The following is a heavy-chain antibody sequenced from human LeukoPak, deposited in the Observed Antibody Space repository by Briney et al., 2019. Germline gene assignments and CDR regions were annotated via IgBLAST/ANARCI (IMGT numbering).Heavy chain of an antibody. V-gene: IGHV3-23*01. J-gene: IGHJ4*02. D-gene: IGHD6-19*01. Sequence: GGSLRLSCEASGFTFTSYAMHWVRQAPGKGLEWVSSISASGSGTFYTDSMNGRFTISRDNAKKTFFLQMKNLRPEDTALYYCAKGRDTSGRQNFDFWGQGTLVTVSS. CDR3: AKGRDTSGRQNFDF. CDR1: GFTFTSYA. CDR2: ISASGSGT.